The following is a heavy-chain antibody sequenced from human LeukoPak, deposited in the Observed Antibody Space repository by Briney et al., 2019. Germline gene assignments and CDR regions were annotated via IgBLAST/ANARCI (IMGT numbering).Heavy chain of an antibody. CDR1: GFTFSSYA. V-gene: IGHV3-23*01. CDR2: ISGSGGST. D-gene: IGHD3-10*02. CDR3: ARSPAGAARIFGIPGNPDAFDI. Sequence: GGSLRLSCAASGFTFSSYAMSWVRQAPGKGLEWVSAISGSGGSTYYADSVKGRFTISRDNSKNTLYLQMNSLRAEDTAVYYCARSPAGAARIFGIPGNPDAFDIWGQGTMVTVSS. J-gene: IGHJ3*02.